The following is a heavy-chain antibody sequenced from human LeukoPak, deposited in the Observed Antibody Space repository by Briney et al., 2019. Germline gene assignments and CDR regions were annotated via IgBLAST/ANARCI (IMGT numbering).Heavy chain of an antibody. V-gene: IGHV3-53*01. D-gene: IGHD1-14*01. CDR2: SYSDSNT. J-gene: IGHJ3*02. CDR1: GFTVSNNY. Sequence: PGGSLRLSCAASGFTVSNNYMSWVRQAPGKGLGWVSISYSDSNTNYADSVKGRFTISRDTSQNTLSLQMNSLRAEDTAVYYCVRKNRDFNAAFDIWGQGTVVTVSS. CDR3: VRKNRDFNAAFDI.